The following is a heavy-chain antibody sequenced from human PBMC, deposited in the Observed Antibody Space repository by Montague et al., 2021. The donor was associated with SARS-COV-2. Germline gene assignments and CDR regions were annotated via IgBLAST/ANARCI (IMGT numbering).Heavy chain of an antibody. V-gene: IGHV2-5*02. CDR3: AHRAGKWFGESRKYYFDY. J-gene: IGHJ4*02. D-gene: IGHD3-10*01. Sequence: VKPTQTLTLTCTFSGLSLSTSGVGVGWFRKPPGKALEWLALIYWDDDKHYSPSLKSRLTITKGTSNNQVVLTMTNMDPVDTATYYCAHRAGKWFGESRKYYFDYWGQGTLVTVSS. CDR1: GLSLSTSGVG. CDR2: IYWDDDK.